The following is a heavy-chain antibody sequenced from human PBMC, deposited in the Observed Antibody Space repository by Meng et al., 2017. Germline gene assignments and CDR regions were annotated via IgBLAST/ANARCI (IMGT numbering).Heavy chain of an antibody. CDR2: ISSSSSYI. D-gene: IGHD4-17*01. CDR1: GFTFSSYS. CDR3: AAMTTVTSSDWYFAL. Sequence: GGSLRLSCAASGFTFSSYSMNWVRQAPGKGLEWVSSISSSSSYIYYADSVKGRFTISRDNAKNSLYLQMNSLRAEDTAVYYCAAMTTVTSSDWYFALWGRGTLVTVSS. V-gene: IGHV3-21*01. J-gene: IGHJ2*01.